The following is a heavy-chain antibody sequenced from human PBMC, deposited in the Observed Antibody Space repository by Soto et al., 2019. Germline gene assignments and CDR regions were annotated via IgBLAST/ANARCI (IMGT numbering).Heavy chain of an antibody. CDR3: AKSRGSGSYFNPSDAFDF. V-gene: IGHV3-23*01. Sequence: EVQLLDSGGGLVQPGGSLRLSCAASGFTFSSYAMSWVRQAPGKGLEWVSSISGSGGGTYYADSVKGRFTISRDNSKHTLSLHMNSLRAEYKAVYYCAKSRGSGSYFNPSDAFDFWGQGTMVTVSS. CDR1: GFTFSSYA. D-gene: IGHD3-10*01. CDR2: ISGSGGGT. J-gene: IGHJ3*01.